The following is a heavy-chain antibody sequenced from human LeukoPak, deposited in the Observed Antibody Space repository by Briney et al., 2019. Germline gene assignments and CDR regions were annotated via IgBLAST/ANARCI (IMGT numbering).Heavy chain of an antibody. CDR1: GFIFSDYW. D-gene: IGHD6-13*01. V-gene: IGHV3-7*01. CDR2: IKQDGSEE. J-gene: IGHJ4*02. Sequence: PGGSLRLSCAASGFIFSDYWMNWVRQAPGKGLEWVANIKQDGSEEYYVDSVKGRFTISRDNAKNSLYLQMNSLRTEDTAVYYCSKDLGIAAAALDHWGQGTQVTVSS. CDR3: SKDLGIAAAALDH.